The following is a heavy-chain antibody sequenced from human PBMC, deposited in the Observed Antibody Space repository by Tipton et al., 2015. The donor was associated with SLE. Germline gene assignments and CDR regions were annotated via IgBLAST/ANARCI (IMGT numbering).Heavy chain of an antibody. CDR2: IKQDVTEK. CDR1: GFTFSSYW. CDR3: AKRDSGHYFDD. Sequence: SLRLSCAASGFTFSSYWMSWVRQAPGKGLEWVANIKQDVTEKYYVDSVKGRFTISRDNAKNSLYLQMNSLRAEDTAVYYCAKRDSGHYFDDWGQGALVTVSS. D-gene: IGHD1-26*01. V-gene: IGHV3-7*01. J-gene: IGHJ4*02.